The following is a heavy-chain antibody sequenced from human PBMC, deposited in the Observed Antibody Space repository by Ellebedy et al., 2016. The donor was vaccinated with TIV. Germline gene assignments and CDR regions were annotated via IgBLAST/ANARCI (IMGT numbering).Heavy chain of an antibody. CDR3: ARNGDYEPFDY. CDR2: IYPGDSDT. CDR1: GYSFTSYW. J-gene: IGHJ4*02. V-gene: IGHV5-51*01. D-gene: IGHD4-17*01. Sequence: KVSCXGSGYSFTSYWIGWVRQLPGKGLEWMGIIYPGDSDTRYSPSFQGQVPISADKSISTAYLQWSSLKASDTAMYYCARNGDYEPFDYWGQGTLVTVSS.